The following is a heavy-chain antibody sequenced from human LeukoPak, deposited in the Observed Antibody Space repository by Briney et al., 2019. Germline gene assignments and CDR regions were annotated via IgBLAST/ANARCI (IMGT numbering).Heavy chain of an antibody. Sequence: GRSLRLSCAASGFTFSSYAMHWVRQAPGKGLEWVAVISYDGSNKYYADSVKGRFTISRDTSKNTLYLQMNGLRAEDTAVYYCARSDVFDIWGQGTVVTVSS. CDR2: ISYDGSNK. CDR3: ARSDVFDI. CDR1: GFTFSSYA. V-gene: IGHV3-30*14. J-gene: IGHJ3*02.